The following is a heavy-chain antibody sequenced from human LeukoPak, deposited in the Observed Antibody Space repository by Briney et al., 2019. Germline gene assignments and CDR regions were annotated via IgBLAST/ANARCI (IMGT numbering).Heavy chain of an antibody. J-gene: IGHJ4*02. CDR1: GFTFSNYW. Sequence: PGGSLRLSCAASGFTFSNYWMSWVRQAPGKGLEWVANIKQDGSEKYYVDSVKGRFTISRDNAKNSLYLQMNSLRAEDTAVYYCARDYYDSSGSPIDYWGQGTLVTVSS. CDR2: IKQDGSEK. D-gene: IGHD3-22*01. CDR3: ARDYYDSSGSPIDY. V-gene: IGHV3-7*01.